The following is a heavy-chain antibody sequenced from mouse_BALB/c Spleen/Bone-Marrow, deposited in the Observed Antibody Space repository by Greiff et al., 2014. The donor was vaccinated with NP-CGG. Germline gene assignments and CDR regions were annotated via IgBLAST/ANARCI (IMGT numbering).Heavy chain of an antibody. Sequence: DVMLVESGGGLVQPGESLKLSCESNEYEFPSHDMSWVRKTPEKRLELVAAINSDGGSTYYPDAMERRFIISRDNTKKTLYLQMSSLRSEDTALYYCARRGDYDWFAYWGQGTQVTVSA. D-gene: IGHD2-4*01. CDR1: EYEFPSHD. J-gene: IGHJ3*01. V-gene: IGHV5-2*01. CDR3: ARRGDYDWFAY. CDR2: INSDGGST.